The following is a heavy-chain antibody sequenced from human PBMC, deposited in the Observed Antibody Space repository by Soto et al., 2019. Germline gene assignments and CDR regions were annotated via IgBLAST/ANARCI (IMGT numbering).Heavy chain of an antibody. D-gene: IGHD3-3*01. J-gene: IGHJ4*02. V-gene: IGHV3-74*01. CDR2: INSDGSST. CDR3: ARADTTIFGVATKYYFDY. Sequence: PGGSLGLSCAASGFTFSSYWMHWVRQAPGKGLVWVSRINSDGSSTSYADSVKGRFTISRDNAKNTLYLQMNSLRAEDTAVYYCARADTTIFGVATKYYFDYWGQGTLVTVSS. CDR1: GFTFSSYW.